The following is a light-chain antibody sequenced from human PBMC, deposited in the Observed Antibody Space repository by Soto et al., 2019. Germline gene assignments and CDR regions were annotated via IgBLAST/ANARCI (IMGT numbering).Light chain of an antibody. V-gene: IGLV2-8*01. CDR2: EVN. Sequence: QSALTQPPSASGSPGQSVTISCPGTRTAVGVYFFVSWYQQHPGKAPKLMIYEVNKRPSGVPDRFSGSKSGNTASLTVSGLQAEDEAAYYCSSYAGSNNVIFGGGTKVTVL. CDR1: RTAVGVYFF. CDR3: SSYAGSNNVI. J-gene: IGLJ2*01.